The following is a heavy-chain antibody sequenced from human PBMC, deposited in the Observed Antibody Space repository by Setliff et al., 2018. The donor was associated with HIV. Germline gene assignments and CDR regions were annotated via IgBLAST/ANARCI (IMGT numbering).Heavy chain of an antibody. J-gene: IGHJ4*02. CDR3: VADITMVRGGTWIDFDY. V-gene: IGHV2-5*02. D-gene: IGHD3-10*01. Sequence: SGPTLVNPTQTLTLTCTFSGFSLNTDGASVGWIRQPPGKTLEWLGNIYWDDDKRYSPSLQSRLTITKDTSKNQVVLTMTNMDPVDTATYYCVADITMVRGGTWIDFDYWGQGTLVTVSS. CDR2: IYWDDDK. CDR1: GFSLNTDGAS.